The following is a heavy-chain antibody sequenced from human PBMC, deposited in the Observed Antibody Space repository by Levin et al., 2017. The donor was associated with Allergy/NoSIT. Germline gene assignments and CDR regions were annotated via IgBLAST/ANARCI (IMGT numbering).Heavy chain of an antibody. J-gene: IGHJ4*02. D-gene: IGHD6-13*01. V-gene: IGHV3-23*01. CDR2: ITGSGGST. CDR3: AEGTSSSWLPEY. CDR1: GFTFSSYA. Sequence: PGGSLRLSCAASGFTFSSYAMNWVRQAPGKGLEWVSAITGSGGSTKYADSVKGRFTISRDNSKNKLFLQMNSLRGEDTAAYYCAEGTSSSWLPEYWGQGTLVTVSS.